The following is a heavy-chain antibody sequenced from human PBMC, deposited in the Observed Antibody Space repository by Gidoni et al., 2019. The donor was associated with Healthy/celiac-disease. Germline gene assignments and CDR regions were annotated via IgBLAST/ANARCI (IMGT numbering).Heavy chain of an antibody. J-gene: IGHJ4*02. D-gene: IGHD6-13*01. Sequence: QVQLVQSGAEVKKPGSSVKVFCKASGGTFSSYAISWVRQAPGQGLEWMGGIIPIFGTANYAQKFQGRVTITADESTSTAYMELSSLRSEDTAVYYCARDLTQGKRPNFDYWGQGTLVTVSS. CDR2: IIPIFGTA. CDR3: ARDLTQGKRPNFDY. V-gene: IGHV1-69*01. CDR1: GGTFSSYA.